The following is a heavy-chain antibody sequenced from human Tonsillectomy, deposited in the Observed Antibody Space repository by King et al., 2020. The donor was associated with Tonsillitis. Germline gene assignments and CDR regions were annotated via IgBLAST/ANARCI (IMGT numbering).Heavy chain of an antibody. D-gene: IGHD4-23*01. CDR2: IWYDGYNK. CDR1: GFTFSGYG. Sequence: QLVQSGGGVVLPGRSLRLSCAASGFTFSGYGMHWVRQAPGKGLEWVAVIWYDGYNKYYADSVKGRFTISRDNSKNTLYLQMNSLRAEDTAVYYCARDRGTVGTDYWGQGTLVTVSS. J-gene: IGHJ4*02. CDR3: ARDRGTVGTDY. V-gene: IGHV3-33*01.